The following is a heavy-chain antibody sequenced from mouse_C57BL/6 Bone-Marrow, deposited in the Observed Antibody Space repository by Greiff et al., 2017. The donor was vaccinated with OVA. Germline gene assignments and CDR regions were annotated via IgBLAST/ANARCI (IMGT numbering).Heavy chain of an antibody. J-gene: IGHJ1*03. CDR3: AGINYWYFDV. V-gene: IGHV5-17*01. CDR2: ISSGSSTI. CDR1: GFTFSDYG. Sequence: EVKVVESGGGLVKPGGSLKLSCAASGFTFSDYGMHWVRQAPEKGLEWVAYISSGSSTIYYADTVKGRFTISRDNAKNTLFLQMTSLRSEDTAVYYCAGINYWYFDVWGTGTTVTVSS.